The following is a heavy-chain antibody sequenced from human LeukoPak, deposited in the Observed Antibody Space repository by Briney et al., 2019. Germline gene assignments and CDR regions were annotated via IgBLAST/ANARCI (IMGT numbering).Heavy chain of an antibody. J-gene: IGHJ6*02. D-gene: IGHD3-10*01. CDR1: GGSISSSNW. CDR2: IYHSGST. Sequence: SETLSLTCAVSGGSISSSNWWSWVRQPPGKGLEWIGEIYHSGSTYFNPSLKSRVTISVDTSKNQFSLKLSSVTAADTAVYYCARGYGSHMDVWGQGTTVTVSS. CDR3: ARGYGSHMDV. V-gene: IGHV4-4*02.